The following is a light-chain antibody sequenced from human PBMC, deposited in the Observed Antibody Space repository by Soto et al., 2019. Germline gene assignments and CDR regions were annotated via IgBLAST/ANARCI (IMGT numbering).Light chain of an antibody. CDR1: SSNIGAGYD. CDR3: QSYDSSLSEGV. CDR2: GNS. Sequence: QSVLTQPPSVSGAPGQRVTISCTGNSSNIGAGYDVHWYQQLPGTAPKLLIYGNSNRPSGVPDRFSGSKSGTSASLAITGLQAGDEADYYCQSYDSSLSEGVFGGGTKLTVL. V-gene: IGLV1-40*01. J-gene: IGLJ2*01.